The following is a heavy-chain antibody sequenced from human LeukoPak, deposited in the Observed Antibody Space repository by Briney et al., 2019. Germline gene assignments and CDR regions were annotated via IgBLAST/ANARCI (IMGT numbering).Heavy chain of an antibody. CDR2: ISWNSGSI. CDR1: GFTFDGYA. CDR3: AKEAERYNSGWHFDY. D-gene: IGHD6-19*01. V-gene: IGHV3-9*01. Sequence: GRSLRLSCAASGFTFDGYAMHWVRQAPGKGLEWVSGISWNSGSIGYADSVKGRFTISRDNAKNSLYLQMNSLRAEDTALYYCAKEAERYNSGWHFDYWGQGTLVTVSS. J-gene: IGHJ4*02.